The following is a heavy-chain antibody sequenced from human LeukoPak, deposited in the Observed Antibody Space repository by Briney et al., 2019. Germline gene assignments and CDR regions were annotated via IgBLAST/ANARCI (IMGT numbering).Heavy chain of an antibody. V-gene: IGHV1-2*02. J-gene: IGHJ4*02. Sequence: PPVKVSCKASGDTLTGYYIHWVRQAPGQGVEWVGWINPNSGGTNYAQKFQGRVTMTRDTSISTAYMELSRLRSDDTAVYYCARGRYYYDSSGYQFWGQGTLVTVSS. CDR2: INPNSGGT. CDR1: GDTLTGYY. CDR3: ARGRYYYDSSGYQF. D-gene: IGHD3-22*01.